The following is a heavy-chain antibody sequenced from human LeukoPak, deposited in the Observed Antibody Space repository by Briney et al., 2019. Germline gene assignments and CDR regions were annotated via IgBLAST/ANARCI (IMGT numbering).Heavy chain of an antibody. CDR2: ISSSSSYI. CDR3: AKIWASGSYLDY. CDR1: GFTFSSYS. V-gene: IGHV3-21*01. J-gene: IGHJ4*02. Sequence: GGSLRLSCAASGFTFSSYSMNWVRQAPGKGLEWVSSISSSSSYIYYADSVKGRFTISRDNAKNSLYLQMNSLRAEDTAVYYCAKIWASGSYLDYWGQGTLVTVSS. D-gene: IGHD1-26*01.